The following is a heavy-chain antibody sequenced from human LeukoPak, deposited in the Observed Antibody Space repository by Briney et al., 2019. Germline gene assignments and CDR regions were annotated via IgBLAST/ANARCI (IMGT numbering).Heavy chain of an antibody. CDR3: ARGVPYHFWSGPLGNSYTDV. CDR2: IYYSGST. D-gene: IGHD3-3*01. CDR1: GVSISGYY. Sequence: PAETLSLTCTASGVSISGYYWSWIRQPPGKGLEWVGDIYYSGSTNYKDSLKSRVTISVDTSKNQFSLKLNSVTAADTAVYYCARGVPYHFWSGPLGNSYTDVWGKGTTVTVSS. V-gene: IGHV4-59*12. J-gene: IGHJ6*03.